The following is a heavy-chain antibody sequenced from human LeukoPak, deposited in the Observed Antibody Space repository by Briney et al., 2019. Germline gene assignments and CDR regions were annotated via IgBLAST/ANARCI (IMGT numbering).Heavy chain of an antibody. V-gene: IGHV1-2*02. Sequence: ASVKVSCKASGYTFTGYYMHWVRQAPGQGLEWMGWINPNSGGTNYAQKFQGRVTMTRDTSISTAYMELSRLRSDDTAVYYCARGDYCSSTSCYGSEYYYYGMDVWGQGTTVTVSS. CDR1: GYTFTGYY. D-gene: IGHD2-2*01. CDR3: ARGDYCSSTSCYGSEYYYYGMDV. J-gene: IGHJ6*02. CDR2: INPNSGGT.